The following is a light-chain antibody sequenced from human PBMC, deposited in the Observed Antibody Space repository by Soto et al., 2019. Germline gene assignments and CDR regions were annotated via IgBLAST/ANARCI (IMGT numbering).Light chain of an antibody. J-gene: IGKJ1*01. Sequence: EIVLTQSPDTLSLSPGERATLSCRASQSVSSDYLVWYQQTPGQAPRLLIYGASRRATGIPDRFSGSGSGTDFILTISRLEPEDFAVYYCQQYGSSPRTFGQGTKVEIK. CDR2: GAS. CDR3: QQYGSSPRT. CDR1: QSVSSDY. V-gene: IGKV3-20*01.